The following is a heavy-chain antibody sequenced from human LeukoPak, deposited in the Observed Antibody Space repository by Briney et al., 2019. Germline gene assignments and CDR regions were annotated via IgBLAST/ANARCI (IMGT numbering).Heavy chain of an antibody. CDR2: ISGSGGST. D-gene: IGHD6-19*01. V-gene: IGHV3-23*01. J-gene: IGHJ4*02. CDR3: AKRRGGWYHTDY. Sequence: GGSLRLSCAASGFTFSSYAMSWVREAPGQGLEWVSAISGSGGSTYYADSVKCRFTISRDNSKNTLYLQMNSLRADDTAVYYCAKRRGGWYHTDYWGQGTLVTVSS. CDR1: GFTFSSYA.